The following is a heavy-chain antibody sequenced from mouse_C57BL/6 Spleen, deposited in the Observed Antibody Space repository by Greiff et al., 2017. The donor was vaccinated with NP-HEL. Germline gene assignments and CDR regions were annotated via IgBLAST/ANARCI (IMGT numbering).Heavy chain of an antibody. CDR1: GYTFTSYW. Sequence: VQLQQPGAELVMPGASVKLSCKASGYTFTSYWMHWVKQRPGQGLEWIGEIDPADSYTNYNQKFKGKSTLTVDKTSSTAYMQLISLTSEDSAVYYCARIYGYDFDYWGQGTTLTVSS. J-gene: IGHJ2*01. V-gene: IGHV1-69*01. CDR2: IDPADSYT. D-gene: IGHD2-2*01. CDR3: ARIYGYDFDY.